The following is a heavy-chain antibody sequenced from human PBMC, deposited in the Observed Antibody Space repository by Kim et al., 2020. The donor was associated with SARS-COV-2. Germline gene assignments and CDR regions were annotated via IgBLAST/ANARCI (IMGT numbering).Heavy chain of an antibody. CDR1: GGSISSYY. J-gene: IGHJ6*02. CDR2: IYYSGST. CDR3: AGARYYYYYGMDV. V-gene: IGHV4-59*13. Sequence: SETLSLTCTVSGGSISSYYWSWIRQPPGKGLEWIGYIYYSGSTNYNPSLKSRVTISVDTSKNQFSLKLSSVTAADTAVYYCAGARYYYYYGMDVWGQGTTVTVSS.